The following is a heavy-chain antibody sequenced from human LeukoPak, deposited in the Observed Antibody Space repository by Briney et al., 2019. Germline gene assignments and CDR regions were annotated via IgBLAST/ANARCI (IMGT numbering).Heavy chain of an antibody. CDR2: IYYSGST. V-gene: IGHV4-59*12. Sequence: SETLSLTCTVSGDSISIYYWSWIRQPPGKGLEWIGYIYYSGSTNYNPSLKSRVTMSVDTSKNQFSLKLSSVTAADTAVYYCARDYHYYYYMDVWGKGTTVTVSS. D-gene: IGHD3-16*02. J-gene: IGHJ6*03. CDR1: GDSISIYY. CDR3: ARDYHYYYYMDV.